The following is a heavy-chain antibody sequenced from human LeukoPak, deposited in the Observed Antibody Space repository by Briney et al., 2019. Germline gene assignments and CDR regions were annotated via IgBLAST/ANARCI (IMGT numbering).Heavy chain of an antibody. CDR3: ARGELQYSSFDY. D-gene: IGHD4-11*01. J-gene: IGHJ4*02. Sequence: PSETLSLTCTVSGYSISSGYYWGWIRQPPGKGLEWIGSIYHSGSTYYNPSLKSRVTISVDTSKNQFSLKLSSVTAADTAVYYCARGELQYSSFDYWGQGTLVTVSS. V-gene: IGHV4-38-2*02. CDR2: IYHSGST. CDR1: GYSISSGYY.